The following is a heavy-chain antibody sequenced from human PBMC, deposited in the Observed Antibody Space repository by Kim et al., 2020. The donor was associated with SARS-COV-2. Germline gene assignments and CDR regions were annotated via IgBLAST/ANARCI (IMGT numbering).Heavy chain of an antibody. CDR3: ERIRDSGWYEGGDWFDN. Sequence: SGPTLVNPTQTLTLTCTFSGFSLSTSGMCVSWIRQLPGKALEWLALIDWADDKYYSTSLKTRLTISKDTSKNQVVLTMTNMDPVDTATYYCERIRDSGWYEGGDWFDNWGQGTLVTASP. V-gene: IGHV2-70*01. D-gene: IGHD6-19*01. CDR1: GFSLSTSGMC. CDR2: IDWADDK. J-gene: IGHJ4*02.